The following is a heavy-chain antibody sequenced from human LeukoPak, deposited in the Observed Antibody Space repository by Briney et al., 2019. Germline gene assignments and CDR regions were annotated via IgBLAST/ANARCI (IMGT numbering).Heavy chain of an antibody. CDR3: ARHPNTIFGVVISYYFDY. D-gene: IGHD3-3*01. CDR1: GGSFSGYY. CDR2: INHSGST. J-gene: IGHJ4*02. Sequence: SETLSLTCAVYGGSFSGYYWSWIRQPPGKGLEWIGEINHSGSTNYNPSLKSRVTISVDTSKNQFSLKLSSVTAADTAVYYCARHPNTIFGVVISYYFDYWGQGTLVTVSS. V-gene: IGHV4-34*01.